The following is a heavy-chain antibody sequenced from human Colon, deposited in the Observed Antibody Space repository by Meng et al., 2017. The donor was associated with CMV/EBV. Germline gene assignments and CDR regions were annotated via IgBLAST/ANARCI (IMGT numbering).Heavy chain of an antibody. CDR1: GFTFSHHG. Sequence: QVQLVESGGGVVQPGRSLRLSCAGSGFTFSHHGMPWVRQAPGKGLEWVAVISHDGSNKYYADSVKGRFTVSRDNSKNTLYLEMSILRREDTTVYYCARDAGVKGTYYFDYWGRGTLVTVSS. D-gene: IGHD1-14*01. J-gene: IGHJ4*02. CDR3: ARDAGVKGTYYFDY. CDR2: ISHDGSNK. V-gene: IGHV3-30*03.